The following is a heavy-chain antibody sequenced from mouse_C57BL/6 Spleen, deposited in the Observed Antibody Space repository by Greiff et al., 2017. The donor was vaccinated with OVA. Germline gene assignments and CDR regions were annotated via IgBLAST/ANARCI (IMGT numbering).Heavy chain of an antibody. CDR1: GYTFTDYY. V-gene: IGHV1-76*01. J-gene: IGHJ2*01. CDR2: IYPGSGNT. CDR3: ARWSTGYFDY. D-gene: IGHD4-1*01. Sequence: VQVVESGAELVRPGASVKLSCKASGYTFTDYYINWVKQRPGQGLEWIARIYPGSGNTYYNEKFKGKATLTAEKSSSTAYMQLSSLTSEDSAVYFCARWSTGYFDYWGQGTTLTVSS.